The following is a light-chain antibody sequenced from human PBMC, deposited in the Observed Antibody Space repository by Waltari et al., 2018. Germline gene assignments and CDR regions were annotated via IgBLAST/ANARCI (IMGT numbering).Light chain of an antibody. J-gene: IGKJ1*01. CDR3: QQYDNWLGT. Sequence: EIVMTQSPATLSVFPGERATLSCRASQSIRSILAWYQPKPGQAPRLLIYGASTRATGIPARFSGSGSGTEFTLTISSLQSEDFAVYFCQQYDNWLGTFGQGTKVEIK. V-gene: IGKV3-15*01. CDR1: QSIRSI. CDR2: GAS.